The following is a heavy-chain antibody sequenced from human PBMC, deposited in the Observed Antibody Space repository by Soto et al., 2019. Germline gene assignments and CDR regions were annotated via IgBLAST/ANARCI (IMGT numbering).Heavy chain of an antibody. V-gene: IGHV2-5*02. D-gene: IGHD1-26*01. CDR1: GFSLSTSGVG. CDR2: IYWDDDK. J-gene: IGHJ3*02. Sequence: QITLKESGPTLVKPTQTLTLTCTFSGFSLSTSGVGVGWIRQPPGKALEWLALIYWDDDKRYSPSLKSRLTITKDTYKNQVVLTMTNMDPVDTATYYCAHQSGSRDAFDIWGQGTMVTVSS. CDR3: AHQSGSRDAFDI.